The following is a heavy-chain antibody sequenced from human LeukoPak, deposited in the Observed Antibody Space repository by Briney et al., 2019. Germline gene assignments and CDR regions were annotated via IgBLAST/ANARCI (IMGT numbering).Heavy chain of an antibody. V-gene: IGHV3-21*01. CDR1: GFTFSNYL. CDR2: IGTTGNYI. D-gene: IGHD3-16*01. J-gene: IGHJ4*02. CDR3: ARDSYGWHDRWDY. Sequence: GGSLRLSCAASGFTFSNYLMNWVRQAPGKGLEWVSSIGTTGNYIYYSDSVKGRFTISRGNAKDSLFLQMNSLRTEDTGVYYCARDSYGWHDRWDYWGLGTQVIVSS.